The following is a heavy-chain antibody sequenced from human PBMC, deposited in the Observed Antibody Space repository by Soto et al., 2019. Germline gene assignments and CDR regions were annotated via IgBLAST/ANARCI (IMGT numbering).Heavy chain of an antibody. CDR3: AKATGSSWYENWFDP. CDR1: GFTFSSYA. J-gene: IGHJ5*02. V-gene: IGHV3-23*01. Sequence: EVQLLESGGGLVQPGGSLRLSCAASGFTFSSYAMSWVRQAPGKGLEWVSAISGSGGSTYYADSVKVGFTISRDNSKNTLYMQMNSLRAEDTAVYYCAKATGSSWYENWFDPWGQGTLVTVSS. D-gene: IGHD6-13*01. CDR2: ISGSGGST.